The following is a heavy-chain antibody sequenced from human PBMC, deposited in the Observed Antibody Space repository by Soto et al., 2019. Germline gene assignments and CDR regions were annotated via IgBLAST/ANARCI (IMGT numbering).Heavy chain of an antibody. CDR2: INHSGST. D-gene: IGHD2-2*01. CDR1: GGSFSGYY. Sequence: SETLSLTCAVYGGSFSGYYWSWIRQPPGKGLEWIGEINHSGSTNYNPSLKSRVTISVDTSKNQFSLKLSSVTAADTAVYYCARELRYCSSTSCYAGYYYYYYYMDVWGKGTTVTVSS. CDR3: ARELRYCSSTSCYAGYYYYYYYMDV. J-gene: IGHJ6*03. V-gene: IGHV4-34*01.